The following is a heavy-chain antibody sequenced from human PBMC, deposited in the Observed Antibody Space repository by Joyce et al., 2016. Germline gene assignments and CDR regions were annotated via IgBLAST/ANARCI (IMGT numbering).Heavy chain of an antibody. J-gene: IGHJ4*02. CDR3: AKIGTIAAVGRDEGRVG. D-gene: IGHD6-13*01. Sequence: EVQLLESGGGVVQPGGSLRLSCAASGSTFRAYAMGWVRQAPGKGLEWVSTVSGSASSTYYADSVRGRFTIARENSKNTLYLQMNTLRAEDTAVYYCAKIGTIAAVGRDEGRVGWGQGTLVTVSS. CDR1: GSTFRAYA. V-gene: IGHV3-23*01. CDR2: VSGSASST.